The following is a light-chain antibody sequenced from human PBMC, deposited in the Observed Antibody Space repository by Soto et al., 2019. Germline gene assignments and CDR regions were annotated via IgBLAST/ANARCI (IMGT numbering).Light chain of an antibody. CDR1: SGSASTSYY. CDR2: STN. CDR3: VLYMGSGLWV. V-gene: IGLV8-61*01. J-gene: IGLJ3*02. Sequence: QTVVTQEPSFSVSPGRTVTLTCGLSSGSASTSYYPSWYQQTPGQAPRTLIYSTNTRSSGVPDRFSGSILGNKAALTITGAQADDESDYYCVLYMGSGLWVFGGGTKLTVL.